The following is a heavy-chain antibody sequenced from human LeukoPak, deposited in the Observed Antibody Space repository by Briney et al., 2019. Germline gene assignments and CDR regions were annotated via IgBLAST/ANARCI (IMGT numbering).Heavy chain of an antibody. CDR2: ISAYNGNT. CDR3: AYLGYCSGGSCLPTNY. Sequence: ASVKGSCKASGYTFISYGISWVRQAPGQGLEWMGWISAYNGNTNYAQKLQGRVTMTTDTSTSTAYMELRSLRSDDTAVYYCAYLGYCSGGSCLPTNYWGQGTLVTVSS. D-gene: IGHD2-15*01. CDR1: GYTFISYG. J-gene: IGHJ4*02. V-gene: IGHV1-18*04.